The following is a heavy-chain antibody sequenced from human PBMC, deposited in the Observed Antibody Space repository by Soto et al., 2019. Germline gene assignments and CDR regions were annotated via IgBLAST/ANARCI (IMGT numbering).Heavy chain of an antibody. CDR3: ARSPYDTSGYYVGYFDY. D-gene: IGHD3-22*01. Sequence: EVQLVESGGGLVQPGGSLRLSCAASRFRFKSYWMHWVRQAPGKGLVWVSRINSDGSDTNSADSVKGRFTISRDNAKNTLYLQMNSLRAEDTAVYHCARSPYDTSGYYVGYFDYWGQGTLVTVSS. CDR2: INSDGSDT. V-gene: IGHV3-74*01. CDR1: RFRFKSYW. J-gene: IGHJ4*02.